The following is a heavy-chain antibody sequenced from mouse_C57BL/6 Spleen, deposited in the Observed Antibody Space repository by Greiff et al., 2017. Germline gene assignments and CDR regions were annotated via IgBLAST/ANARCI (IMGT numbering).Heavy chain of an antibody. D-gene: IGHD1-1*01. CDR3: ARPYYYGSSYGNWYFDV. V-gene: IGHV2-9-1*01. Sequence: QVQLKQSGPGLVAPSQGLSITCTVSGFSLTSYAISWVRQPPGKGLEWLGVIWTGGGTNYNSALKSRLSISKDNSKSQVFLKMNSLQTDDTARYYCARPYYYGSSYGNWYFDVWGTGTTVTVSS. J-gene: IGHJ1*03. CDR2: IWTGGGT. CDR1: GFSLTSYA.